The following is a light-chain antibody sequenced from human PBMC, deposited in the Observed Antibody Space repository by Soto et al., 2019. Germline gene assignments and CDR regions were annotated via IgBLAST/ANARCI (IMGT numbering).Light chain of an antibody. CDR2: DAS. V-gene: IGKV3-20*01. CDR3: QQYGSSFT. CDR1: QSVRNSL. Sequence: EIVLTQSPGTLSLSPGERATLSCRASQSVRNSLLAWYQQKPGQPPRLLIYDASTRATATPERFSGSGSGTDFTLTISRLEPEDFAVYYCQQYGSSFTFGQGTRLEIK. J-gene: IGKJ5*01.